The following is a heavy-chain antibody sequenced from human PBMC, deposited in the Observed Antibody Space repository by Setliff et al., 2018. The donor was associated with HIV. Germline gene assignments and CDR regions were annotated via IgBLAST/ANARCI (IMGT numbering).Heavy chain of an antibody. Sequence: PGGSLRLSCATSGFSFGNLAMSWVRQAPGKGLEWVSAISGSGGSTYYADSVKGRFTISRDNSKNTLYLQMNSLRAEDTAVYYCAKDLVAGSSSWYYFDYWGQGTLVTVSS. D-gene: IGHD6-13*01. CDR1: GFSFGNLA. CDR2: ISGSGGST. CDR3: AKDLVAGSSSWYYFDY. J-gene: IGHJ4*02. V-gene: IGHV3-23*01.